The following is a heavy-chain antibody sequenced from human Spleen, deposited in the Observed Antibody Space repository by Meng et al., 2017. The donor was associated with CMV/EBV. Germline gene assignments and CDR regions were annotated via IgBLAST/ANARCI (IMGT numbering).Heavy chain of an antibody. J-gene: IGHJ5*02. CDR3: ARSNPNWFDP. Sequence: VQLQPSGPGLVKPSQTLSLTCAISGDSVSSNSAAWNWISQSPSRGLEWLGRTYYRSKWYIEYAVSVKSRITINPDTSKNQFSLQLNSVTPEDTAVYYCARSNPNWFDPWGQGTLVTVSS. CDR2: TYYRSKWYI. CDR1: GDSVSSNSAA. V-gene: IGHV6-1*01.